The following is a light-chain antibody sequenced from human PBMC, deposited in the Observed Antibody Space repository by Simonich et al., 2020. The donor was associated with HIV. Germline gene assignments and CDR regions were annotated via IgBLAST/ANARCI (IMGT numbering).Light chain of an antibody. J-gene: IGKJ5*01. CDR3: QQYNSYPIT. Sequence: EIVLTQSPDFQSVTPKEKVTITCRASQSIGSSLHWYQQKPDQSPKPHFKYASLSFSGVPSRFSGSGSGTDFTLTISSLQPEDFATYYCQQYNSYPITFGQGTRLEIK. CDR1: QSIGSS. CDR2: YAS. V-gene: IGKV6-21*01.